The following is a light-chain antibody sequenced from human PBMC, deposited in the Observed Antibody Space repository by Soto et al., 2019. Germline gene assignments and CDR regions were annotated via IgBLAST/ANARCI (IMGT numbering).Light chain of an antibody. V-gene: IGKV3-11*01. CDR2: DTS. J-gene: IGKJ1*01. CDR1: QSLSSS. CDR3: HQRSNWWT. Sequence: PVGIATLSCRASQSLSSSLAWYQQKPGQAPRVLIYDTSTRATGIPARFSGSGSGTDFTLTISSLEPEDSAVYYCHQRSNWWTFGQGTKVDIK.